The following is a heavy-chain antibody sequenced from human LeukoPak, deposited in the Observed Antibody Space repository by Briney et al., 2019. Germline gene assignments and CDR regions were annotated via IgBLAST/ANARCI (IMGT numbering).Heavy chain of an antibody. V-gene: IGHV3-7*03. Sequence: YYVDSVKGRFTISRDNAKNTLYLQMNSLRAEDTAVYYCAKDNSGSYSNYRNAFDIWGQGTMVTVSS. CDR3: AKDNSGSYSNYRNAFDI. D-gene: IGHD1-26*01. J-gene: IGHJ3*02.